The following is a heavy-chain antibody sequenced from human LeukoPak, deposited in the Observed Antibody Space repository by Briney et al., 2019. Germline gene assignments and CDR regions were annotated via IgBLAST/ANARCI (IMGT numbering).Heavy chain of an antibody. J-gene: IGHJ4*02. D-gene: IGHD5-24*01. CDR3: ARHRSGDAYNPLDY. Sequence: SETLSLTCTVSGGSISAYYWSWHRQPPGKELEWIAYIHYTGSTDSNPSLKSRVTISVDTSKNQFSLKLTSVTAADTAVYYCARHRSGDAYNPLDYWGQGTLVTVSS. CDR1: GGSISAYY. CDR2: IHYTGST. V-gene: IGHV4-59*08.